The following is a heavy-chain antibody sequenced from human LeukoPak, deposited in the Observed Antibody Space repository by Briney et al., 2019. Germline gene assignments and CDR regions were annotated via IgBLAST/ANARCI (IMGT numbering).Heavy chain of an antibody. V-gene: IGHV4-59*01. CDR3: ARVRSGWRYYFDY. Sequence: SETLSLTCTVSGGSISSYFWSWVRQSPGKGLEWIGFMHHSGSANSNPSLKSRVTISMDTSKNQFSLQLSSVTAADTAVYYCARVRSGWRYYFDYWGQGTLVTVSS. D-gene: IGHD6-19*01. J-gene: IGHJ4*02. CDR2: MHHSGSA. CDR1: GGSISSYF.